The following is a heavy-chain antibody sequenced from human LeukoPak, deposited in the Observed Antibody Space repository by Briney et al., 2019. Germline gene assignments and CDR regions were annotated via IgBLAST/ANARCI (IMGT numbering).Heavy chain of an antibody. Sequence: GGSLRLSCAASGFSFSSYWMSWVRQAPGKGLEWVANIKEDGSEKYYVDSVKGRVTISRDNAKNSLYLQMNSLRAEDTAVYYCAREGRGVGYYMDVWGKGTTVTVSS. CDR1: GFSFSSYW. D-gene: IGHD6-19*01. J-gene: IGHJ6*03. CDR3: AREGRGVGYYMDV. CDR2: IKEDGSEK. V-gene: IGHV3-7*01.